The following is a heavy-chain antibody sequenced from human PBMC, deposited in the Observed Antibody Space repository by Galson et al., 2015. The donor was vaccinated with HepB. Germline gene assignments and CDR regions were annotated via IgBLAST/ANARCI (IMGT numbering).Heavy chain of an antibody. V-gene: IGHV1-8*01. CDR1: GYTFTSYD. Sequence: SVKVSCKASGYTFTSYDINWVRQATGQGLEWMGWMNPNSGNTGYAQKFQGRVTMTRNTSISTAYMELSSLRSEDTAVYYCARRFVRAATRFDPWGQGTLVTVSS. D-gene: IGHD1-26*01. J-gene: IGHJ5*02. CDR3: ARRFVRAATRFDP. CDR2: MNPNSGNT.